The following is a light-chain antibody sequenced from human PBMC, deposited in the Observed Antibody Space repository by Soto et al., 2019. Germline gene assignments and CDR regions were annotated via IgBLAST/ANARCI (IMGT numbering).Light chain of an antibody. Sequence: QSVLTQPRSASGTPGQRVTISCSGSSSNIGSNYVYWYQQLPGTAPKLLIYRNNQRPSGVPDRFSGSKSGTSASLAISGHRSEDEADYYCAAWDDSLSGPVFGGGTQLTVL. V-gene: IGLV1-47*01. CDR3: AAWDDSLSGPV. CDR2: RNN. CDR1: SSNIGSNY. J-gene: IGLJ7*01.